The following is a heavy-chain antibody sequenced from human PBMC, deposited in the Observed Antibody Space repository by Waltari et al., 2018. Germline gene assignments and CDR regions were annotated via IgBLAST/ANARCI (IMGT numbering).Heavy chain of an antibody. CDR1: GYTFTSYY. J-gene: IGHJ4*02. Sequence: QVQLVQSGAEVKKPGASVKVSCKASGYTFTSYYMHWVRQAPGQGLEWMGIINPSGGSTSYAQKFQGRVTMTRDTSTSTVYMQLSSLRSEDTAVYYCARDPEQHRAGGPFDYWGQGTLVTVSS. V-gene: IGHV1-46*01. D-gene: IGHD6-13*01. CDR3: ARDPEQHRAGGPFDY. CDR2: INPSGGST.